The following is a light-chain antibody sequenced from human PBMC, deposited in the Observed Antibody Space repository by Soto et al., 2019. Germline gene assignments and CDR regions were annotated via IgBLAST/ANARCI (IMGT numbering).Light chain of an antibody. J-gene: IGKJ5*01. CDR2: AAS. V-gene: IGKV1-27*01. Sequence: DIQLTQSPSSLSASVGDRVTITCRASRGISNYLAWYQQKPGKVPKLLIYAASTLQSGVPSRFSGSGSVTDFTLTISSLQPEDVATYFCQRYNSAPLTFGQGTRLEIK. CDR3: QRYNSAPLT. CDR1: RGISNY.